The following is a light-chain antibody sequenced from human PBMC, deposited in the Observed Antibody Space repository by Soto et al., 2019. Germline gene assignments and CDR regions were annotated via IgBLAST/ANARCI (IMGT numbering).Light chain of an antibody. CDR2: GAS. Sequence: EIVLAQSPATLSVSPGERATLFCRASQSVSSNLAWYQQKPGQAPRLLIYGASTRASGIPARFSGSGSGTEFALTITSLQSEDLAVYYCQHYSDWPPMFGPGTKVEIK. V-gene: IGKV3D-15*01. CDR3: QHYSDWPPM. J-gene: IGKJ1*01. CDR1: QSVSSN.